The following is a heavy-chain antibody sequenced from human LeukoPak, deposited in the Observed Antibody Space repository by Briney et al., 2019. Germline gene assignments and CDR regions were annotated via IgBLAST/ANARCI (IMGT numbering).Heavy chain of an antibody. Sequence: KTGGSLRLSCSASGFTFSTYWMSWVRQAPGKGLEWVGRIKSKTDGGTTDYAAPVKGRFTISRDDSKNTLYLQMNSLKTEDTAVYYCSTTYYYDSSEGYWGQGTLVTVSS. V-gene: IGHV3-15*01. D-gene: IGHD3-22*01. CDR3: STTYYYDSSEGY. CDR1: GFTFSTYW. J-gene: IGHJ4*02. CDR2: IKSKTDGGTT.